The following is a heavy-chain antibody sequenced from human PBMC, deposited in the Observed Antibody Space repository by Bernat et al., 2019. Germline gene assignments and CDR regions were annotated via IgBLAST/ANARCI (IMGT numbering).Heavy chain of an antibody. Sequence: VQLVESGGGLVQPGRSLRLSCAASGFTFSSYGMHWVRPAPGKGLEWVAVISYDGSNKYYADSVKGRFTISRDNSKNTLYLQMNSLRAEDTAVYYCAKSRDDFWSGYTVFDYWGQGTLVTVSS. V-gene: IGHV3-30*18. CDR1: GFTFSSYG. D-gene: IGHD3-3*01. CDR2: ISYDGSNK. J-gene: IGHJ4*02. CDR3: AKSRDDFWSGYTVFDY.